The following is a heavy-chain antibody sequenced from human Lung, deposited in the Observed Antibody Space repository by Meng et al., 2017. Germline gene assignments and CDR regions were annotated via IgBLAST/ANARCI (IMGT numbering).Heavy chain of an antibody. CDR3: ARGPTTMAHDFDY. D-gene: IGHD4-11*01. CDR1: GGSVSDYY. Sequence: VHLQQGGAGLFKPSETLSLTCVVSGGSVSDYYWSWIRQPPGKGLEWIGEINHSGSTNYNPSLERRATISVDTSQNNLSLKLSSVTAADSAVYYCARGPTTMAHDFDYWGQGTLVTVSS. CDR2: INHSGST. J-gene: IGHJ4*02. V-gene: IGHV4-34*01.